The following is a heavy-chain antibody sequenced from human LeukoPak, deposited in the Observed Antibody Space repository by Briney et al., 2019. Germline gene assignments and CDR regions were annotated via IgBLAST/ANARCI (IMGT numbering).Heavy chain of an antibody. V-gene: IGHV4-4*02. CDR2: IYHSGSP. CDR3: ARGGLYSSGWYRWFDP. D-gene: IGHD6-19*01. CDR1: GDSINSSW. Sequence: SGTLSLTCTVSGDSINSSWWSWVRQPPGKGLEWTAEIYHSGSPNYNPSLKSRVTISIDKSKNQFSLKLSSVTAADTAFYYCARGGLYSSGWYRWFDPWGQGSLVTVSS. J-gene: IGHJ5*02.